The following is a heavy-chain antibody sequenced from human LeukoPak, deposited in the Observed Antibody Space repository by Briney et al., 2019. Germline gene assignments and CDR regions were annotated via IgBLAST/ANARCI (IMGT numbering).Heavy chain of an antibody. J-gene: IGHJ3*02. D-gene: IGHD3-3*01. CDR2: IRYDGSNK. Sequence: GGSLRLSCAASGFNISDFWMTWVRQAPGKGLEWVAFIRYDGSNKYYADSVKGRFTISRDNSKNTLYLQMNSLRAEDTAVYYCAKDVAIFGVVANAFDIWGQGTMVTVSS. CDR1: GFNISDFW. V-gene: IGHV3-30*02. CDR3: AKDVAIFGVVANAFDI.